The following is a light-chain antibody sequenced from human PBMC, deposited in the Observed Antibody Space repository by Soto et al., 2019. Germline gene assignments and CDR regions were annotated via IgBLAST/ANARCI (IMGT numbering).Light chain of an antibody. V-gene: IGLV2-18*02. J-gene: IGLJ3*02. Sequence: QSALTQPPSVSGSPGQSVTISCTGTSSDVGSYNRVSWYQQPPGTAPKLMICQVSNRPSGVPDCFSGSKSGNTASLTISGLQAEDEADYYCSSYTSSGTWVFGGGTKLTVL. CDR1: SSDVGSYNR. CDR2: QVS. CDR3: SSYTSSGTWV.